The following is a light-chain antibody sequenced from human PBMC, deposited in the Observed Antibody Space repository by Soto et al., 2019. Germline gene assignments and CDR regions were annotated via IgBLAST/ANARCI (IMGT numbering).Light chain of an antibody. CDR1: DIGTKS. V-gene: IGLV3-21*02. Sequence: SYELTQPPSVSVAPGQPARITCGGNDIGTKSVDWFQQKPGQAPVLVVYDNSDRPSGIPERFSGSNSGTTATLTISRVEAGDEADYYCQVWDSSSDWVFCGGTKLTVL. CDR3: QVWDSSSDWV. CDR2: DNS. J-gene: IGLJ3*02.